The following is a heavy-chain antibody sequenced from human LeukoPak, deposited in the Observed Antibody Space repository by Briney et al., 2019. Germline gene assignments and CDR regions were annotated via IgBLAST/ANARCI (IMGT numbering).Heavy chain of an antibody. Sequence: GGSLRLSCAASGFTFSSHAMSWVRQAPGKGLAWVSAISGRGANTYYADSVEGRFTISRDNSKNTLYLQMNSLRAEDTAIYYCVKDMEYYYDSSDYSPYYSYYMDVGGKGTTVTVS. CDR2: ISGRGANT. V-gene: IGHV3-23*01. D-gene: IGHD3-22*01. CDR3: VKDMEYYYDSSDYSPYYSYYMDV. J-gene: IGHJ6*03. CDR1: GFTFSSHA.